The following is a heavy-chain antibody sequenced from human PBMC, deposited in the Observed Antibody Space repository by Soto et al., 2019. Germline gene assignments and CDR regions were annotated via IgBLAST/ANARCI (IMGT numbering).Heavy chain of an antibody. J-gene: IGHJ4*02. D-gene: IGHD4-17*01. CDR1: GFTFSSYA. V-gene: IGHV3-23*01. CDR3: ARDYGDPGYFDY. Sequence: EVQLLESGGGLVQPGGSLRLSCAASGFTFSSYAMSWVHQAPGKGLEWVSAISGSGGSTYYADSVKGRFTISRDNSKNTLYLQMNSLRAEDTAVYYCARDYGDPGYFDYWGQGTLVTVSS. CDR2: ISGSGGST.